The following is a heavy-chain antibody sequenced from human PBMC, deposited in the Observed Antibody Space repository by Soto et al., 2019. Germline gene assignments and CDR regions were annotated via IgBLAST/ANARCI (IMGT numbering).Heavy chain of an antibody. V-gene: IGHV3-30-3*01. Sequence: LRLSCAASGFTFSSYAMHWVRQAPGKGLEWVAVISCDGSNKYYADSVKGRFTISRDNSKNTLYLQMNSLRAEDTAVYYCARARSTYGSGSYYNDYYYYYGMDVWGQVTTVTVSS. J-gene: IGHJ6*02. CDR1: GFTFSSYA. CDR2: ISCDGSNK. D-gene: IGHD3-10*01. CDR3: ARARSTYGSGSYYNDYYYYYGMDV.